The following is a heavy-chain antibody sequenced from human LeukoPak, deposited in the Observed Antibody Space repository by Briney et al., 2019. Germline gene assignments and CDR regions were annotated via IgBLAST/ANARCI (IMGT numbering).Heavy chain of an antibody. Sequence: GGSLRLSCAASGFTFSSYSMNWVRQAPGKGLEWVSSISSSSSYIYYADLVKGRFTISRDNAKNSLYLQMNSLRAEDTAVYYCARDRGEWELSAWYFDYWGQGTLVTVSS. J-gene: IGHJ4*02. CDR2: ISSSSSYI. V-gene: IGHV3-21*01. D-gene: IGHD1-26*01. CDR3: ARDRGEWELSAWYFDY. CDR1: GFTFSSYS.